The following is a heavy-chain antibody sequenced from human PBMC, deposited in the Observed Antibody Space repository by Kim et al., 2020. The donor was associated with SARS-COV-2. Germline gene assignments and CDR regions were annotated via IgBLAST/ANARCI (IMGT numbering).Heavy chain of an antibody. CDR2: IYYTGTT. CDR1: GGSISGSSHY. Sequence: SETLSLTCSVSGGSISGSSHYWGWVRQPPGKRLEWIGSIYYTGTTYYNSSLEGRITISVDTSNNQFSLRLSSVTAADAAVYYCTRRGPYYAMGVWGQGT. V-gene: IGHV4-39*01. J-gene: IGHJ6*02. D-gene: IGHD3-16*01. CDR3: TRRGPYYAMGV.